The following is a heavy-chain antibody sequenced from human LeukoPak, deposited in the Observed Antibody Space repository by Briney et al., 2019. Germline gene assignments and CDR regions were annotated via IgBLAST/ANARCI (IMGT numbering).Heavy chain of an antibody. CDR2: INHSGST. J-gene: IGHJ6*02. V-gene: IGHV4-34*01. Sequence: PPETLSLTCAVYGGSFSGYYWSWIRQPPGKGLEWIGEINHSGSTNYNPSLKSRVTISVDTSKNQFSLKLSSVTAADTAVYYCARIGYCSSTSCSTTDVWVQGTTVTVSS. CDR3: ARIGYCSSTSCSTTDV. CDR1: GGSFSGYY. D-gene: IGHD2-2*02.